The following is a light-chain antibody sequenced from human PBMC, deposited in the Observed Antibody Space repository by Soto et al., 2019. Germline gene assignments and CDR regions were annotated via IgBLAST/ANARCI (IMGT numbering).Light chain of an antibody. V-gene: IGKV3-20*01. CDR1: QSVTNNY. J-gene: IGKJ3*01. CDR2: RAS. Sequence: EIVLTQSPGTLSLSPGERATLSCRASQSVTNNYLAWYQQKPGQAPRLLIYRASSRATGIPDRFSGSGSGTDFTLTISSLEPEDFAVYYCQQYGTSPLMAFGPGTTVDIK. CDR3: QQYGTSPLMA.